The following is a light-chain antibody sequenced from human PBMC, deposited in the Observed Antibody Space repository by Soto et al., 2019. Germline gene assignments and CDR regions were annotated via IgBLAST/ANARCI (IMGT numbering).Light chain of an antibody. CDR1: STDVGGYNY. J-gene: IGLJ3*02. V-gene: IGLV2-8*01. CDR2: EVS. CDR3: SSYAGSNSWV. Sequence: QSALTQPPSASGSPGQSVTISCTGTSTDVGGYNYVAWYQHHPGKAPKLIIYEVSKRPSGVPDRFSGSKSGNTASLTVSGLQAEDEADYYCSSYAGSNSWVFGGGTKVTVL.